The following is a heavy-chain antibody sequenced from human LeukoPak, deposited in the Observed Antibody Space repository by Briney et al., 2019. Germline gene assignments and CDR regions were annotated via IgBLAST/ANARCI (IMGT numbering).Heavy chain of an antibody. CDR3: ARRARATAGGDYFDY. J-gene: IGHJ4*02. CDR1: GGSISGYY. V-gene: IGHV4-59*08. D-gene: IGHD6-13*01. Sequence: SETLSLTCSVSGGSISGYYWTWIRQAPVKGLEWIGYIYYNGNTNYNPSLNGRVTISPDTSRSQFSLKLSSVTVADTAVYYCARRARATAGGDYFDYWGQGTLVTVSS. CDR2: IYYNGNT.